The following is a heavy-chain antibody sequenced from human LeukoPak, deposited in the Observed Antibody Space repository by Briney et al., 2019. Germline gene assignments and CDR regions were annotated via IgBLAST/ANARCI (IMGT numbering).Heavy chain of an antibody. V-gene: IGHV3-13*01. CDR1: GFTFRSYD. D-gene: IGHD6-13*01. CDR2: IGTAGEI. Sequence: GGSLRLSCAASGFTFRSYDMHWVRQATGKGLEWVSGIGTAGEIYYPGSVKGRFTISRENARDSLYLQMNSLRAGDTAVYYCARAAYSSTWYSRYFDLWGRGTLVTVSS. CDR3: ARAAYSSTWYSRYFDL. J-gene: IGHJ2*01.